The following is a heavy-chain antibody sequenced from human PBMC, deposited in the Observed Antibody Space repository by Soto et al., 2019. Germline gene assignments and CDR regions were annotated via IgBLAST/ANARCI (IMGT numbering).Heavy chain of an antibody. D-gene: IGHD6-6*01. V-gene: IGHV3-21*01. CDR3: AKGPRGGWIAAQDRMDA. CDR1: VFTFSSYT. CDR2: ISGSSNDI. Sequence: PGGSLRLSCAASVFTFSSYTMNWVRQAPGKGLEWVSAISGSSNDIYYADSVKGRFTVSRDNSKDTLYLQMNSLRDEDSALYYCAKGPRGGWIAAQDRMDAWGQGPTVTVSS. J-gene: IGHJ6*02.